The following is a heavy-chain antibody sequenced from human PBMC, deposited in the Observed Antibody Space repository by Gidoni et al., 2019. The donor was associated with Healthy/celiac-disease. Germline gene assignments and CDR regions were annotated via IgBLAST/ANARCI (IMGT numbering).Heavy chain of an antibody. CDR2: IKQDGSEK. Sequence: EVQLVESGGGLVQPGGSLRLSCAASGFTFSSYLMSWVRQAPGKGLEWVANIKQDGSEKYYVDSVKGRFTISRDNAKNSLYLQMNSLRAEDTAVYYCARGGSVAARGYNWFDPWGQGTLVTVSS. CDR1: GFTFSSYL. V-gene: IGHV3-7*04. J-gene: IGHJ5*02. CDR3: ARGGSVAARGYNWFDP. D-gene: IGHD6-6*01.